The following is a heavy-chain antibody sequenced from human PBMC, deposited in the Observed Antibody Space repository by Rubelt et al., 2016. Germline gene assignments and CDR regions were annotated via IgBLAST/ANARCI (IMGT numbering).Heavy chain of an antibody. CDR2: VRYEGRNK. V-gene: IGHV3-30*02. J-gene: IGHJ4*02. CDR1: GFVFSSYG. D-gene: IGHD6-19*01. CDR3: AKISSSAMWFFDY. Sequence: QVQLVESGGGVVQPGGSLRLSCAASGFVFSSYGIHWVRQAPGKGLEWVASVRYEGRNKNYADSVRGRFTISRDNSKHMVFLQMNRRGVEYTAVYYCAKISSSAMWFFDYWGQGTLVTVSS.